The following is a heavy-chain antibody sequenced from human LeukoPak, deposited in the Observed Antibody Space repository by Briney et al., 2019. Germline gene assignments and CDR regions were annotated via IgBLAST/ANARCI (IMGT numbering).Heavy chain of an antibody. CDR1: GGTFSSYA. J-gene: IGHJ6*03. D-gene: IGHD3-22*01. V-gene: IGHV1-69*13. Sequence: GASVKVSCKASGGTFSSYAINWVRQAPGQGLEWVGRIIAIFGTANYAQKFQGRVTITPDESTSTASMKLSSLRSEDTAVYYCARGVSGYQAYYNMDVWDKGTTVTVSS. CDR3: ARGVSGYQAYYNMDV. CDR2: IIAIFGTA.